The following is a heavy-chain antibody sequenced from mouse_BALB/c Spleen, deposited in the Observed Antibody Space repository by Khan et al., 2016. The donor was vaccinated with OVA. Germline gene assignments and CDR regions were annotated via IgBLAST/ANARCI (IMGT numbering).Heavy chain of an antibody. Sequence: QVQLKESGPGLVQPSQSLSITCTVSGFSLTSYGVHWVRQSPGKGLEWLGVICRGGNTDYNAAFMSRMSISKEKSKSQVFFKMHSLQADDTAISYCAKNDGSSYAMDYWGQGASVTISS. CDR2: ICRGGNT. D-gene: IGHD1-3*01. J-gene: IGHJ4*01. V-gene: IGHV2-5*01. CDR3: AKNDGSSYAMDY. CDR1: GFSLTSYG.